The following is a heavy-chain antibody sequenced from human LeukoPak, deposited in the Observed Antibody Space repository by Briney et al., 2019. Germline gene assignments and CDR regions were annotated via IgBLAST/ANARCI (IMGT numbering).Heavy chain of an antibody. D-gene: IGHD3-10*01. V-gene: IGHV3-30*02. CDR1: GFTFSSYG. CDR2: IRYDGSNK. CDR3: AKEHYGSGSYYNLLIDC. J-gene: IGHJ4*02. Sequence: PGGSLRLSCAASGFTFSSYGMHWVRQAPGKGLEWVAFIRYDGSNKYYADSVKGRFTISRDNSKNTLYLQMNSLRAEDTAVYYCAKEHYGSGSYYNLLIDCWGQGTLVTVSS.